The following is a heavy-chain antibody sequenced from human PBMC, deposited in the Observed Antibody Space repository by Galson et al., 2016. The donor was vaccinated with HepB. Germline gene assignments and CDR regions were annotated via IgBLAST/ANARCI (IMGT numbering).Heavy chain of an antibody. CDR3: AKDRAYSASGSGEFDY. J-gene: IGHJ4*02. Sequence: SLRLSCATSTFAFNIYTMTWVRQAPGKGLEWVSSISGSGNSAEYADSVKGRFIISRDNSQNTLYLQLTSLRHEDTAIYFCAKDRAYSASGSGEFDYWGQGTLVTVSS. CDR1: TFAFNIYT. V-gene: IGHV3-23*01. D-gene: IGHD3-10*01. CDR2: ISGSGNSA.